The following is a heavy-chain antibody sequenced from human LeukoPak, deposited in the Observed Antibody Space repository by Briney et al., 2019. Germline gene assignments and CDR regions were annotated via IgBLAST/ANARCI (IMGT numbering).Heavy chain of an antibody. V-gene: IGHV3-13*01. Sequence: GGSLRLSCPASGFTFSSYELHWVRQVTGKSLEWVSAIGAGGDTYYPDSVKGRFTISRENAKKSLYLQMNSLRAEETAVYYCVREVSQGAAVGKYNWYFDLWGGGTLVTVSS. CDR2: IGAGGDT. D-gene: IGHD6-13*01. CDR3: VREVSQGAAVGKYNWYFDL. J-gene: IGHJ2*01. CDR1: GFTFSSYE.